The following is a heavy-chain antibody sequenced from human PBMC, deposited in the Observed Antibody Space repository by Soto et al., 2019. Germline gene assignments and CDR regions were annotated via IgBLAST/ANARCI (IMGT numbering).Heavy chain of an antibody. D-gene: IGHD4-17*01. J-gene: IGHJ4*02. Sequence: EVQLVESGGGLVKPGGSLRLSCAASGFTFSSYSMNWVRQAPGKGLEWVSSISSSSSYIYYADSVKGRFTISRDNAKNSLDLQMNSLRAEDTAVDYCASSLLPTEYYFDYWGQGTLVTVSS. CDR3: ASSLLPTEYYFDY. CDR1: GFTFSSYS. CDR2: ISSSSSYI. V-gene: IGHV3-21*01.